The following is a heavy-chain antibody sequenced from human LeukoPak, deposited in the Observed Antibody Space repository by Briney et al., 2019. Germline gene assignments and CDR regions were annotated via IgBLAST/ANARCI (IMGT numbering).Heavy chain of an antibody. CDR1: GFTFSSYS. CDR3: TKGRHDSSGYSDY. V-gene: IGHV3-21*01. CDR2: ISSSSSYI. D-gene: IGHD3-22*01. J-gene: IGHJ4*02. Sequence: KTGGSLRLSCAASGFTFSSYSMNWVRQAPGKGLQWVSSISSSSSYIYYADSVKGRFIISRDNSKNTLYLQMDSLRAEDTAVYYCTKGRHDSSGYSDYWGQGTLVTVSS.